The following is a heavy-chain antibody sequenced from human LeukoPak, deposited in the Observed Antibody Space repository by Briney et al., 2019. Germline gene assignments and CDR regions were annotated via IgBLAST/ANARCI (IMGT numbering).Heavy chain of an antibody. CDR3: ARDGDCSGGSCYGWFDP. J-gene: IGHJ5*02. CDR1: GGTFSSYA. D-gene: IGHD2-15*01. CDR2: IIPIFGTA. V-gene: IGHV1-69*05. Sequence: GASVKVSCKASGGTFSSYAISWVRQAPGQWLEWMGGIIPIFGTANYAQKFQGRVTITTDESTSTAYMELSSLRSEDTAVYYCARDGDCSGGSCYGWFDPWGQGTLVTVSS.